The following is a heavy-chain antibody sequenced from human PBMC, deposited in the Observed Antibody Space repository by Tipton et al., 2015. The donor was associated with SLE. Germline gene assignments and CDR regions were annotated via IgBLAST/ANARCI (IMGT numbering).Heavy chain of an antibody. V-gene: IGHV4-34*01. CDR2: INHSGDT. J-gene: IGHJ6*03. CDR3: ARVPGLERSYYYNYYMDV. CDR1: GGTFSGYY. D-gene: IGHD1-1*01. Sequence: TLSLTCAVYGGTFSGYYWSWIRQPPGEGLEWIGEINHSGDTNYKPYLRSRVTISVDTSQNQFSLRLSSVTAADTAVYYCARVPGLERSYYYNYYMDVWGKGTTVTVSS.